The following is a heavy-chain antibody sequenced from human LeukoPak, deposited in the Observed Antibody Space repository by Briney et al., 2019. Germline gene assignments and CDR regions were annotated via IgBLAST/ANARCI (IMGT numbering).Heavy chain of an antibody. CDR2: IAGSDGFT. CDR3: AKDSNGWYQRGSNYFDY. J-gene: IGHJ4*02. D-gene: IGHD6-19*01. V-gene: IGHV3-23*01. CDR1: GFPFSSYA. Sequence: PGGSLRLSCAASGFPFSSYAMNWVRQAPGKGLEWVSVIAGSDGFTQYADSVKGRFTISRDNSKNTLYLQMNSLRAEDTAEYYCAKDSNGWYQRGSNYFDYWGQGTLVTVSS.